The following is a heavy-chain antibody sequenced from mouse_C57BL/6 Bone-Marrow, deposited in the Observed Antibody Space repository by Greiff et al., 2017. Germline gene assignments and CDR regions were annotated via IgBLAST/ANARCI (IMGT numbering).Heavy chain of an antibody. D-gene: IGHD1-1*01. V-gene: IGHV1-54*01. CDR1: GYAFTNYL. Sequence: QVQLQQSGAELVRPGTSVQVSCKASGYAFTNYLIEWVKQRPGQGLEWIGVINPGSGGTNYNEKFKGKATLTADKSSSTAYMQLSSLTSEDSAVYFCARGGYYGSSYVWYFDVWGTGTTVTVSS. J-gene: IGHJ1*03. CDR3: ARGGYYGSSYVWYFDV. CDR2: INPGSGGT.